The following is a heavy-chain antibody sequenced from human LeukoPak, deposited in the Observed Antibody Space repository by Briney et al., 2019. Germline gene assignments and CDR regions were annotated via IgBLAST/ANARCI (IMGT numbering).Heavy chain of an antibody. CDR2: IHISGRS. CDR3: ARDWGRVGLRGFDP. CDR1: GDSMSSHY. V-gene: IGHV4-4*07. D-gene: IGHD3-16*01. J-gene: IGHJ5*02. Sequence: SGSLSLTCSVSGDSMSSHYLSWIRHPAGKGLEWIGRIHISGRSNINPSLKGRLTMSVDTSKNHFSLKLVSVTAADTAVYYCARDWGRVGLRGFDPWGQGTLVTVSS.